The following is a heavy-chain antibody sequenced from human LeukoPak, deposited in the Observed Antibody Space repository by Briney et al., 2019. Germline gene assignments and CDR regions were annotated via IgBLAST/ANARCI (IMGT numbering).Heavy chain of an antibody. D-gene: IGHD6-19*01. CDR1: RFDVAEHE. Sequence: GGSLRLSCATSRFDVAEHEFNCVRQAPGKGLEWVAYISATGSYVKYAESVKGRFTVSRDDAEKSVFLQMNNLALDDTAVSFCAMAMGFKQFRNFDYWGQGTLVTVSS. J-gene: IGHJ4*02. V-gene: IGHV3-48*03. CDR3: AMAMGFKQFRNFDY. CDR2: ISATGSYV.